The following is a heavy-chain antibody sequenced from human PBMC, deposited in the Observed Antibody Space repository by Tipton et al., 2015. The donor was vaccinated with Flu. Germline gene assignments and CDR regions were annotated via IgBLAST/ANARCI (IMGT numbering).Heavy chain of an antibody. CDR3: ARREYSNYVSDPKNCFDP. CDR2: IFHTGST. Sequence: TLSLTCTISGDSISSDYYWGWIRQPPGKGLEWIGNIFHTGSTYHNPSLKSRVTISINTSKNQFSLKVFSVTAADTAVYYCARREYSNYVSDPKNCFDPWGQGILVTVSS. J-gene: IGHJ5*02. V-gene: IGHV4-38-2*02. D-gene: IGHD4-11*01. CDR1: GDSISSDYY.